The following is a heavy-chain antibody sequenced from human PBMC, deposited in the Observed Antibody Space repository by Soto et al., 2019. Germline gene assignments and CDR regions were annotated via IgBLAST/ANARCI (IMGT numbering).Heavy chain of an antibody. J-gene: IGHJ6*02. D-gene: IGHD1-1*01. CDR1: NYTFRNYG. V-gene: IGHV1-3*01. CDR3: ARGKGMEENYYYYGLDI. CDR2: INGGTGQT. Sequence: ASVKVSCKASNYTFRNYGINWVRQAPGQSLEWMGWINGGTGQTKHSQRFQGRVNITRDTSASTAYMELSSLRSEDTAVYYCARGKGMEENYYYYGLDIWGQGTTVTVS.